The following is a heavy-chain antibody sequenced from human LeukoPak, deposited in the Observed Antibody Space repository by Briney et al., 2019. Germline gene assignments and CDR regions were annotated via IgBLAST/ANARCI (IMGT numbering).Heavy chain of an antibody. J-gene: IGHJ4*02. CDR2: IKKDGSQK. CDR1: GFMFSSFW. D-gene: IGHD3-3*01. CDR3: TRVFGGYDVSDY. Sequence: GGSLRLSCAASGFMFSSFWMSWDRQAPGKGLEWVANIKKDGSQKYYVDSVEGRFTISSDNAKNSLYLQMDSLRVDDTAVYYCTRVFGGYDVSDYWGQGTVVTVSS. V-gene: IGHV3-7*03.